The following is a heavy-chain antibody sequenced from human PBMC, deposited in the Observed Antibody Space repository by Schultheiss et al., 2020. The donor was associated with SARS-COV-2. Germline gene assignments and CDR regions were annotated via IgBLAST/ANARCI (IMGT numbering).Heavy chain of an antibody. J-gene: IGHJ6*02. V-gene: IGHV4-38-2*01. CDR2: IYYSGST. CDR3: AKGGRFLEWYIDDYYYYGMDV. CDR1: GYSISSGYY. Sequence: SETLSLTCAVSGYSISSGYYWGWIRQPPGKGLEWIGSIYYSGSTYYNPSLKSRVTISVDTSKNQFSLKLSSVTAADTAVYYCAKGGRFLEWYIDDYYYYGMDVWGQGTTVTVSS. D-gene: IGHD3-3*01.